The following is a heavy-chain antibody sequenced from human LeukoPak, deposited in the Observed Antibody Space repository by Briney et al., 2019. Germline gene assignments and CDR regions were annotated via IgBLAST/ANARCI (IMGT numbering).Heavy chain of an antibody. CDR1: GGSFSGYY. Sequence: SETLSLTCAVYGGSFSGYYWSWIRQPPGKGLEWIGEINHSGSTNYNPSLKSRVTMSVDTSKNQFSLKLSSVTAADTAVYYCARPVGGSYRYWGQGTLVTVSS. D-gene: IGHD1-26*01. CDR2: INHSGST. CDR3: ARPVGGSYRY. J-gene: IGHJ4*02. V-gene: IGHV4-34*01.